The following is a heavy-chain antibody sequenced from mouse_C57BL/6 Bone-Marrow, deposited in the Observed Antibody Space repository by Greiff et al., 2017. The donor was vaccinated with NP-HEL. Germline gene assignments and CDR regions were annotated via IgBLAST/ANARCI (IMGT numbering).Heavy chain of an antibody. D-gene: IGHD2-4*01. J-gene: IGHJ4*01. CDR1: GFTFSSYA. V-gene: IGHV5-4*01. CDR3: ARDKLRRNYYAMDY. Sequence: EVKLMESGGGLVKPGGSLKLSCAASGFTFSSYAMSWVRQTPEKRLEWVATISDGGSYTYYPDNVKGRFTISRDNAKNNLYLQMSHLKSEDTAMYYCARDKLRRNYYAMDYWGQGTSVTVSS. CDR2: ISDGGSYT.